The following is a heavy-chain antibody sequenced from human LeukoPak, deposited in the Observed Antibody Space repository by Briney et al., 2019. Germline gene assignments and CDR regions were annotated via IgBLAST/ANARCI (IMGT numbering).Heavy chain of an antibody. CDR3: ARSGDHSAGFDY. D-gene: IGHD4-17*01. V-gene: IGHV3-7*01. CDR2: IKEDGSET. J-gene: IGHJ4*02. Sequence: GESLRLSCAASGFTFKKYWMNWVRQVPGKGLECLANIKEDGSETYYADSVKGRFTISRENAKNSLYLQMNSLRAGDTAVYYCARSGDHSAGFDYWGQGTLVTVSS. CDR1: GFTFKKYW.